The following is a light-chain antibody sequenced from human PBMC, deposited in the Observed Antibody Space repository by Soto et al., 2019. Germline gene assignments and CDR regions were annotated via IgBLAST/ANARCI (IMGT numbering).Light chain of an antibody. J-gene: IGKJ1*01. V-gene: IGKV1-5*03. CDR1: QTISSW. Sequence: DIQMTQSPSTLSGSVGDRVTITCRASQTISSWLAWYQQKPGKAPKLLIYKASTLKSGVPSRFRGSGSGTECTLTISSLQPDDFETYYCQHYNSYSEAFGQGTKVDI. CDR3: QHYNSYSEA. CDR2: KAS.